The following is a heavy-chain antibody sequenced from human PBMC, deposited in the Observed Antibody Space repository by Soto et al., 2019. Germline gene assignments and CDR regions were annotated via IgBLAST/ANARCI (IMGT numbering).Heavy chain of an antibody. V-gene: IGHV4-39*01. CDR1: GGSISSSSYY. Sequence: SETLSLTCTVSGGSISSSSYYWGWIRQPPGKGLEWIGSIYDSGSTYYNPSLKSRVTISVDTSKNQFSLKLSSVTAADTAVYYCARPQEMATIIGNMPFISPWHDWGQGTLVTVSS. CDR2: IYDSGST. J-gene: IGHJ4*02. D-gene: IGHD5-12*01. CDR3: ARPQEMATIIGNMPFISPWHD.